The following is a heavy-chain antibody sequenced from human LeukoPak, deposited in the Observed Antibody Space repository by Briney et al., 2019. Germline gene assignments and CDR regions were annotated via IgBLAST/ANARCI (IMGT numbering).Heavy chain of an antibody. CDR1: RFTFGSYA. CDR2: ISGDGGST. D-gene: IGHD1-26*01. J-gene: IGHJ4*02. Sequence: GGSLRLSCAASRFTFGSYAMSWVRQAPGKGLEWVSGISGDGGSTYYADSVKGRFTISRDNSKNTLYLQMNSLRAEDTAVYYCARGEGSGSYYYFDYWGQGTLATVSS. V-gene: IGHV3-23*01. CDR3: ARGEGSGSYYYFDY.